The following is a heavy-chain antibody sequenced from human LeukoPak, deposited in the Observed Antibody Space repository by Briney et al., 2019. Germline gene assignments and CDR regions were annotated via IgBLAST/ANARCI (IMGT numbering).Heavy chain of an antibody. CDR1: GGSITSGGYY. Sequence: PSETLSLTCTVSGGSITSGGYYWSWIRQHPGKGLEWIGHIYYSGYTYYNPSLKSRVTMSVDTSKNQFSLKLSSVTAADTAVYYCARTSRHFYGSGTNLTPWPAGMDVWGQGTTVTVSS. CDR2: IYYSGYT. D-gene: IGHD3-10*01. J-gene: IGHJ6*02. CDR3: ARTSRHFYGSGTNLTPWPAGMDV. V-gene: IGHV4-31*03.